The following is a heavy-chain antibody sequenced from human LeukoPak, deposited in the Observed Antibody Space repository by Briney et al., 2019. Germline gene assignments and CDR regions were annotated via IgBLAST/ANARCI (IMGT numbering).Heavy chain of an antibody. J-gene: IGHJ6*03. D-gene: IGHD3-3*01. Sequence: RASVKVSCKASGYTFTSYGISWVRQAPGQGLEWMGWISAYNGNTNYAQKLQGRVTMTTDTSTSTAYMELRRLRPDDTAVYYCARLLEWVHYYMDVWGKGTTVTVSS. CDR2: ISAYNGNT. CDR1: GYTFTSYG. V-gene: IGHV1-18*01. CDR3: ARLLEWVHYYMDV.